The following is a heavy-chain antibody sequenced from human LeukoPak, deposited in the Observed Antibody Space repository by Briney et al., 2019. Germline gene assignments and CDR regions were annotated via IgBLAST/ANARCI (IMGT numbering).Heavy chain of an antibody. J-gene: IGHJ4*02. CDR2: ISAYNGNT. Sequence: ASVKVSCKASGGTFSSYAISWVRQAPGQGLEWMGWISAYNGNTNYAQKLQGRVTMTTDTSTSTAYMELRSLRSDDTAVYYCARGSPVAYCSSTSCYPDYWGQGTLVTVSS. V-gene: IGHV1-18*01. CDR3: ARGSPVAYCSSTSCYPDY. D-gene: IGHD2-2*01. CDR1: GGTFSSYA.